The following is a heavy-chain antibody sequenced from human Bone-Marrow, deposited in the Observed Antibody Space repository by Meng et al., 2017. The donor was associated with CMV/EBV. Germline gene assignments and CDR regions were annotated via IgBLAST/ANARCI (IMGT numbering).Heavy chain of an antibody. D-gene: IGHD6-13*01. CDR2: MNPNSGNT. CDR1: GYTFTSYD. Sequence: ASVKVSCKASGYTFTSYDINWVRQATGQGLEWMGWMNPNSGNTGYAQKFQGRVTMTRNTSISTAYMELSSLRSEDTAVYYCARAPIGGSSWYILLGYYSGMDVWGQGTTVTVSS. CDR3: ARAPIGGSSWYILLGYYSGMDV. V-gene: IGHV1-8*01. J-gene: IGHJ6*02.